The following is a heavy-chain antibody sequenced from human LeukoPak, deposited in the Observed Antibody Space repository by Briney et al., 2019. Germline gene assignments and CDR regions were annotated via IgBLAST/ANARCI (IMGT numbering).Heavy chain of an antibody. D-gene: IGHD2-2*01. CDR1: GFTFSTYW. Sequence: GGSLRLSCAASGFTFSTYWMSWVRQAPGKGLEWVANIKQDGSEKYYVDSVKGRFTISRDNAKNSLYLQMNSLRAEDTAVYYCARAPSAANVLWFDPWGQGTLVTVSS. CDR3: ARAPSAANVLWFDP. CDR2: IKQDGSEK. V-gene: IGHV3-7*01. J-gene: IGHJ5*02.